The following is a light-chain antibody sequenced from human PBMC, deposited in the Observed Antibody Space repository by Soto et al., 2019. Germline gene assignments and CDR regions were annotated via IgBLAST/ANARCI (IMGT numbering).Light chain of an antibody. CDR3: QQSYTTAPA. CDR1: QSIGNF. Sequence: DIQMTQSPSSLSASVGDRVTITCRATQSIGNFLNWYQQKPGIVPKLLIYSASTLQSGVPSRFSGSGSGTDFTLTIDTLQPEDFATYYCQQSYTTAPAFGGGTKVEIK. CDR2: SAS. V-gene: IGKV1-39*01. J-gene: IGKJ4*01.